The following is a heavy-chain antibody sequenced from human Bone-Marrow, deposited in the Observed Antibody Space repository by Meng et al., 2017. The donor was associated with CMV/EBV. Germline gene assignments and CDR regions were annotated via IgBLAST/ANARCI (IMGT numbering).Heavy chain of an antibody. CDR2: IKSKADGGTT. CDR1: GFTFSNAW. J-gene: IGHJ4*02. D-gene: IGHD2-2*01. V-gene: IGHV3-15*01. CDR3: TTRGYCSSTSCYYWNY. Sequence: GESLKISCAASGFTFSNAWMSWVRQAPGKGLEWVGRIKSKADGGTTDYAAPVKGRFTISRDDSKNTLYLQMNSLKTEDTAVYYCTTRGYCSSTSCYYWNYWGQGTLVTVSS.